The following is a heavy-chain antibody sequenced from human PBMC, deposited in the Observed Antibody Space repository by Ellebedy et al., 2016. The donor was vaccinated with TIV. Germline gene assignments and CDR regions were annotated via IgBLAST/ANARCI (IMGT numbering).Heavy chain of an antibody. J-gene: IGHJ4*02. CDR3: ARGEMSSLVHFDY. Sequence: AASVKVSCKASGGTFSSHAITWVRQAPGQGLKWMGEIIPIFGTTNYAQEFQGRVTITADESKSTSYMELRSLTSDDTAVYYCARGEMSSLVHFDYWGQGTLVSVSS. CDR2: IIPIFGTT. V-gene: IGHV1-69*13. D-gene: IGHD5-24*01. CDR1: GGTFSSHA.